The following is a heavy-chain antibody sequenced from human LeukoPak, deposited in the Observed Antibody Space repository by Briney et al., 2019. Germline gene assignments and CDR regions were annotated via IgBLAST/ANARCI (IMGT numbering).Heavy chain of an antibody. CDR1: GYTFTSYA. CDR2: INAGNGNT. V-gene: IGHV1-3*01. CDR3: ARSVLRFFWFDP. D-gene: IGHD3-3*01. Sequence: ASVKVSCKAPGYTFTSYAMHWVRQAPGQRLEWMGWINAGNGNTKYSQKFQGRVTITRDTSASTAYMELSSLRSEDTAVYYCARSVLRFFWFDPWGQGTLVTVSS. J-gene: IGHJ5*02.